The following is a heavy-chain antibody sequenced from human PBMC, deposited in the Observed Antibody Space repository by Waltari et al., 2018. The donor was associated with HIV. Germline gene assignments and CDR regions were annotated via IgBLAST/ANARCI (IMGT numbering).Heavy chain of an antibody. V-gene: IGHV3-66*01. CDR2: IYSGGST. CDR3: ASIAYCGGDCYPRGMDV. D-gene: IGHD2-21*02. J-gene: IGHJ6*02. Sequence: EVQLVESGGGLVQPGGSLRLSCAASGFTVSSNYMSWVRQAPGKGLEWVSVIYSGGSTYYADSVKDRFTISRDNSKNTLYLQMNSLRAEDTAVYYCASIAYCGGDCYPRGMDVWGQGTTVTVSS. CDR1: GFTVSSNY.